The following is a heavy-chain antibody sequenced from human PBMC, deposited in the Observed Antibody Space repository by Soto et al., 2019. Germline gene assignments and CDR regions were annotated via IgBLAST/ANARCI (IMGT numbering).Heavy chain of an antibody. CDR1: GYTFTSYA. CDR2: INAGNGNT. V-gene: IGHV1-3*01. D-gene: IGHD6-6*01. Sequence: QVQLVQSGAEVKKPGASVKVSCKASGYTFTSYAMHWVRQAPGQRLEWMGWINAGNGNTKYSQKFQGRVTITRDTSASTAYMELISLRSEDTAVYYCARDDSSSYNSRKYYYYMDVWGKGTTVTVSS. J-gene: IGHJ6*03. CDR3: ARDDSSSYNSRKYYYYMDV.